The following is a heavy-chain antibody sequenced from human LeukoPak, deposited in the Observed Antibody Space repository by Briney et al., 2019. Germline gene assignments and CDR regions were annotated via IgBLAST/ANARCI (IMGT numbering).Heavy chain of an antibody. Sequence: ASVKVSCKASGYTFTGYYIHWVRQAPRQGLEWMGWINPNSGGTNYIQKFQGRVTMTRDTSISTAYMELSRLRSDDTAVYYCAVHYYDSSGYYYFDYWGQGTLVTVSS. CDR1: GYTFTGYY. J-gene: IGHJ4*02. CDR2: INPNSGGT. V-gene: IGHV1-2*02. D-gene: IGHD3-22*01. CDR3: AVHYYDSSGYYYFDY.